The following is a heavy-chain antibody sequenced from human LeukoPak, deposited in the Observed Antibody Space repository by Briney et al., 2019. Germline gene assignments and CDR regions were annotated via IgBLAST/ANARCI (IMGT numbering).Heavy chain of an antibody. J-gene: IGHJ6*02. CDR2: IFHSGVT. Sequence: SQTLSLTCGVSGGSINVGGYSWNWIRQPPGKGLEWIGNIFHSGVTYYKPSLRSRVAISLDRSKNQVSLNVTSVTAADTAVCYCARGGVYTGMDAWGQGTTVIVSS. D-gene: IGHD2-2*02. V-gene: IGHV4-30-2*01. CDR1: GGSINVGGYS. CDR3: ARGGVYTGMDA.